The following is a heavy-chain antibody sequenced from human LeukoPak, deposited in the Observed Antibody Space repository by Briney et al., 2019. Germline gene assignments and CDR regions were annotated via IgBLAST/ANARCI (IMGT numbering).Heavy chain of an antibody. CDR2: IYYSGST. CDR3: ARDDAFDI. CDR1: GGSISSYY. V-gene: IGHV4-59*01. Sequence: SETLSLTCTVSGGSISSYYWSWIRQPPGKGLEWIGYIYYSGSTNYNPPLKSRVTISVDTSKNQFSLKLSSVTAADTAVYYCARDDAFDIWGQGTMVTVSS. J-gene: IGHJ3*02.